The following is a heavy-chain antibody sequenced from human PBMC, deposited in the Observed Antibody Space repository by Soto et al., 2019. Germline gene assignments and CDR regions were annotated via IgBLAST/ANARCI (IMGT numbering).Heavy chain of an antibody. D-gene: IGHD2-2*01. CDR3: AVLSSTSHSSSPV. V-gene: IGHV3-64*01. Sequence: HPGGSLRLSCAASGFTFSSYAMHWVRQAPGKGLEYVSAISSNGGSTYYANSVKGRFTISRDNSKNTLYLQMGSLRAEDMAVYYCAVLSSTSHSSSPVWGQGTLVTVSS. J-gene: IGHJ4*02. CDR1: GFTFSSYA. CDR2: ISSNGGST.